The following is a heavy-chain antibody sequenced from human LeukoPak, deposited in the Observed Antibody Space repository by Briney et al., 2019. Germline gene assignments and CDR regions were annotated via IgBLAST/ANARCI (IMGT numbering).Heavy chain of an antibody. CDR3: ARDTGPGELGVRFN. CDR1: GFTFSSSG. CDR2: ISYSSTYI. V-gene: IGHV3-21*01. D-gene: IGHD3-10*01. Sequence: GGSLRLSCAASGFTFSSSGMNWVRQAPGKGLEWVSSISYSSTYIYYADSVKGRFTISRDNAKNSLFLQMNSLRAEDTAVYHCARDTGPGELGVRFNWGQGTLVTVSS. J-gene: IGHJ4*02.